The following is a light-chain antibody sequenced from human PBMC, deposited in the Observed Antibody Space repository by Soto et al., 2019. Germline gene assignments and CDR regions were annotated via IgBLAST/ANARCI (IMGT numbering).Light chain of an antibody. CDR1: SRDVGKYNF. CDR2: DVT. V-gene: IGLV2-8*01. J-gene: IGLJ2*01. Sequence: QSVLTQPPSASGSPGQSVTISCTGASRDVGKYNFVSWYQQHPGKAPKLMSYDVTERPSGVPDRFSGSKSGNTASLTVSGLQAEDEADYYFTSYAGSSIPVVFGGGTQRTVL. CDR3: TSYAGSSIPVV.